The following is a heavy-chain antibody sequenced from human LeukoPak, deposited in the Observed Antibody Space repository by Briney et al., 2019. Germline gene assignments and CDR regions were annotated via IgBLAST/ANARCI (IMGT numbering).Heavy chain of an antibody. Sequence: SETLSLTCTVSGGSISSSSYYWGWIRLPPGKGLEWIGEINHSGSTNYNPSLKSRVTISVDTSKNQFSLKLSSVTAADTAVYYCAREEYGSTVTNYWGQGTLVTVSS. J-gene: IGHJ4*02. D-gene: IGHD4-17*01. CDR3: AREEYGSTVTNY. V-gene: IGHV4-39*07. CDR2: INHSGST. CDR1: GGSISSSSYY.